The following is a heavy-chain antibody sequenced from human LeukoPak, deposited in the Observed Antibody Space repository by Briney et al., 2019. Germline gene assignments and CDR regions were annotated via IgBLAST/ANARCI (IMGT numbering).Heavy chain of an antibody. CDR2: IYPGDSDT. CDR1: GYTFPSYW. J-gene: IGHJ4*02. CDR3: ARLRYLGKGNFDY. V-gene: IGHV5-51*01. D-gene: IGHD7-27*01. Sequence: GESLKISCKGSGYTFPSYWIGRVRQMPGKGLEWMGIIYPGDSDTRYSPSFQGHVTISADKSISTAYLQWSSLKASDTAMYYCARLRYLGKGNFDYWGQGTLVTVSS.